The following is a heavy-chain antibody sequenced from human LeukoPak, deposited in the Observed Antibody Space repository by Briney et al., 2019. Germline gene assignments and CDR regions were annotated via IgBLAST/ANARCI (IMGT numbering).Heavy chain of an antibody. CDR2: IYPGDSDT. Sequence: GESLKISCKGSGYSFTSYWVGWVRQMPGKGLEWMGIIYPGDSDTRYSPSFQGQVTISADKSISTAYLQWSSLKASDTAMYYCARLPYCSSTSCYLLDVWGQGTTVTVSS. CDR3: ARLPYCSSTSCYLLDV. V-gene: IGHV5-51*01. J-gene: IGHJ6*02. D-gene: IGHD2-2*01. CDR1: GYSFTSYW.